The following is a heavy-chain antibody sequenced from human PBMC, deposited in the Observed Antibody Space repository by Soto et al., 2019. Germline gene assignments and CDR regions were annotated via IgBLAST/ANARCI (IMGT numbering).Heavy chain of an antibody. V-gene: IGHV3-49*03. CDR1: GFTFDDYD. CDR3: TRDPPLGATNYYYYGMDV. CDR2: IRSKAYGGTT. D-gene: IGHD1-26*01. Sequence: PVGSLRLSCTGSGFTFDDYDLSWFRQAPGKGLEWVGSIRSKAYGGTTEYAASVKGRFVISRDDSKRVAYLQMNSLKSEDTAVYYCTRDPPLGATNYYYYGMDVWGQGTTVTVSS. J-gene: IGHJ6*02.